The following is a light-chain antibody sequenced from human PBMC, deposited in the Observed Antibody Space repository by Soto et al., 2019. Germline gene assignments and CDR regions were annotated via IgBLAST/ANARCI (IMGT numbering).Light chain of an antibody. CDR1: STDVGIYNL. Sequence: QSVLTQPASVSGSPGQSITISCTGTSTDVGIYNLVSWYQQHPGKAPKLMTYEVSKRPSGVSGRFSGSKSGSTASLTISGLQAEDEADYYCCSYAGSSTDVFGTGTKLTVL. CDR2: EVS. V-gene: IGLV2-23*02. CDR3: CSYAGSSTDV. J-gene: IGLJ1*01.